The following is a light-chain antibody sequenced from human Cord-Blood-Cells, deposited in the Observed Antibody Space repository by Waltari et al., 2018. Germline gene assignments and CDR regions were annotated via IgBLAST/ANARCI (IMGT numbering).Light chain of an antibody. Sequence: QSALTQPASVSGSPGQWITISCTGTSSAVGGYNYVSWYQQHPGKAPKLMIYDVSNRPSGVSNRFSGSKSGNTASLTISGLQAEDEADYYCSSYTSSSTPVVFGGGTKLTVL. CDR2: DVS. CDR3: SSYTSSSTPVV. CDR1: SSAVGGYNY. J-gene: IGLJ2*01. V-gene: IGLV2-14*01.